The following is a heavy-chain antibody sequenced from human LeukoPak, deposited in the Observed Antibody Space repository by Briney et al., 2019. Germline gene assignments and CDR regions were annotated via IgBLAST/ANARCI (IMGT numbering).Heavy chain of an antibody. CDR1: GFTFSSYW. CDR2: ISPDGSTT. Sequence: GGSLRLSCAASGFTFSSYWMHWVRQAPGKGLVWVSRISPDGSTTGHADSVKGRFTTSRDNSKNTLYLQMNSLRADDTAMYYCAKGDCGIDCSVFDYWGRGTLVSVSS. V-gene: IGHV3-74*01. J-gene: IGHJ4*02. CDR3: AKGDCGIDCSVFDY. D-gene: IGHD2-21*02.